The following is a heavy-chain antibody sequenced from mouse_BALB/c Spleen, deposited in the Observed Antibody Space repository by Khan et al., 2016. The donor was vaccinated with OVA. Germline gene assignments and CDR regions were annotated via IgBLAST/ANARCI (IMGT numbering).Heavy chain of an antibody. CDR2: INTYTGEA. J-gene: IGHJ3*01. V-gene: IGHV9-3-1*01. CDR3: SRSNGNYWFAY. CDR1: GYTLTDYG. D-gene: IGHD2-1*01. Sequence: PFFQSGPELKKPGETVKISCKASGYTLTDYGMNWVKQAPGKGLKWMGWINTYTGEATYADDFKGRFAFSLETSANTAYLQINNLKTEDTATYFCSRSNGNYWFAYWGQGTLVTVSA.